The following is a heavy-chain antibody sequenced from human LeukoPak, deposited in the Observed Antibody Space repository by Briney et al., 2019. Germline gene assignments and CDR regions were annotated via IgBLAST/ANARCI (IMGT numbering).Heavy chain of an antibody. CDR1: GYTFTNYG. J-gene: IGHJ3*02. CDR3: ARSYFYDSGGSPSAFDI. V-gene: IGHV1-18*01. CDR2: ISPYNGKT. Sequence: ASVKVSCKVFGYTFTNYGITWVRQAPGQGLEWMGWISPYNGKTNYAQKVQGRVTMTTDTSKSTAYMELRSLRSDDTAVYYCARSYFYDSGGSPSAFDIWGQGTMVTVSS. D-gene: IGHD3-22*01.